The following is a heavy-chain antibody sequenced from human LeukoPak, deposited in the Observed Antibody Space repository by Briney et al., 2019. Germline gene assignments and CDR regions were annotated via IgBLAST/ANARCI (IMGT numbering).Heavy chain of an antibody. CDR3: ARGPLSRGAQGVAAFDI. CDR2: IYYSGST. Sequence: PSETLSLTCTVSGGSISSSSYYWGWIRQPPGKGLEWIGSIYYSGSTYYNPSLKSRVTISVDTSKNQFSLKLSSVTAADTAVYYCARGPLSRGAQGVAAFDIWGQGTMVTVSS. V-gene: IGHV4-39*07. D-gene: IGHD2/OR15-2a*01. J-gene: IGHJ3*02. CDR1: GGSISSSSYY.